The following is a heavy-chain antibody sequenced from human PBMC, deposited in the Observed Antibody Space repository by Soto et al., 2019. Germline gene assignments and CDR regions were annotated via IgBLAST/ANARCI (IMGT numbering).Heavy chain of an antibody. D-gene: IGHD3-16*01. CDR1: GYSFSSAS. V-gene: IGHV1-18*01. CDR3: ARDIGGGEDV. CDR2: INVYNGDT. Sequence: QVQLLQSGVEVKKPGASVKVSCKASGYSFSSASISWVRQAPGQGLEWLGWINVYNGDTIYVQKFQGRVTMTTDTSTSTAYIELTSLTSDDTAIYYCARDIGGGEDVWGQGTTVTVSS. J-gene: IGHJ6*02.